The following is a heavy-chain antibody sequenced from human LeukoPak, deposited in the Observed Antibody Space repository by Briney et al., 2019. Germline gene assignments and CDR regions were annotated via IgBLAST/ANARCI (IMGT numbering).Heavy chain of an antibody. D-gene: IGHD4-23*01. J-gene: IGHJ4*02. CDR2: ISRSGTET. V-gene: IGHV3-23*01. Sequence: GGSLRLSCAGAGLTFSNYGMSWVRQAPGEGLEWVSVISRSGTETYHADSVRGRFTISRDNAKNTLYLQMNSLRAEDTAVYYCAKKSPDSSGNPAYDWGQGTLVTVSS. CDR3: AKKSPDSSGNPAYD. CDR1: GLTFSNYG.